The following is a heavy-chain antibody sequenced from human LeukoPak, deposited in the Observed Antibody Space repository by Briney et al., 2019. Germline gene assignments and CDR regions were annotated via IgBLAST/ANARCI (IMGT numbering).Heavy chain of an antibody. CDR3: AKDWGHCFASGSSYFDS. J-gene: IGHJ4*02. Sequence: GGSLRLSCAASGFTFSSYEMNWVRQAPGKGLEWVAVISCDGSNKYYADSVKGRFTISRDNSKNSLHLQMNSLRAEDTAVYYCAKDWGHCFASGSSYFDSWGQGTLVTVSS. CDR1: GFTFSSYE. CDR2: ISCDGSNK. D-gene: IGHD3-10*01. V-gene: IGHV3-30*18.